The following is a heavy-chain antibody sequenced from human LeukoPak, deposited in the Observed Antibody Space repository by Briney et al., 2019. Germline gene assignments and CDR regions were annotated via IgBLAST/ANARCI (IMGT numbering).Heavy chain of an antibody. CDR3: ARVRLGEVPLGVYFAMDV. J-gene: IGHJ6*04. CDR1: GGTFLNSA. CDR2: IVPVLHST. V-gene: IGHV1-69*01. D-gene: IGHD3-16*01. Sequence: GSSVKVSCKASGGTFLNSAFSWVRQAPGQGLEWVGGIVPVLHSTNYAQKFQDRVRITADVSTNTTYMEVRRLRSEDSAVFYCARVRLGEVPLGVYFAMDVWGKGTTVIVSS.